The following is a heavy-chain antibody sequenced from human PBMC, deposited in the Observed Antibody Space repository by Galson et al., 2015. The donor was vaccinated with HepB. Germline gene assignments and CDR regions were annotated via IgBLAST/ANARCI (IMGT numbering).Heavy chain of an antibody. CDR3: AKGWGYSSGWYSDTDAFDI. Sequence: SLRLSCAASGFTFSSYAMSWVRQAPGKGLEWVSAISGSGGSTYYADSVKGRFTISRDNSKNTLYLQMNSLRAEDTAVYYCAKGWGYSSGWYSDTDAFDIWGQGTMVTVSS. V-gene: IGHV3-23*01. CDR1: GFTFSSYA. J-gene: IGHJ3*02. D-gene: IGHD6-19*01. CDR2: ISGSGGST.